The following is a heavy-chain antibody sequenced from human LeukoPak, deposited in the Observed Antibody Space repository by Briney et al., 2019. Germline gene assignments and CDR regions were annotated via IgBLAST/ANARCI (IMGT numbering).Heavy chain of an antibody. CDR1: GSTLTDLS. CDR3: ATGKLQPGMDV. CDR2: FDPEDGET. D-gene: IGHD4-11*01. Sequence: ASVKVSCKVSGSTLTDLSMHWVRQAPGKGLEWMGGFDPEDGETIYAQKFQGRVTMTEDTSTDTAYMELSSLRSEDTAVYYCATGKLQPGMDVWGQGTTVTVSS. J-gene: IGHJ6*02. V-gene: IGHV1-24*01.